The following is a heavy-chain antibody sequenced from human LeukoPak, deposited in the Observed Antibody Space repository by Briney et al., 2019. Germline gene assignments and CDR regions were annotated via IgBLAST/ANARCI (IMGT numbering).Heavy chain of an antibody. J-gene: IGHJ6*02. V-gene: IGHV1-69*01. CDR3: ARAFLDCSSTSCYGFV. Sequence: SVKVSCKASGGTFSSYAITWVRQAPGQGLEWMGGIIPIFGTANYAQKFQGRVTITADESTSTAYMELSSLRSEDTAVYYCARAFLDCSSTSCYGFVWGQGTTVTVSS. CDR2: IIPIFGTA. D-gene: IGHD2-2*01. CDR1: GGTFSSYA.